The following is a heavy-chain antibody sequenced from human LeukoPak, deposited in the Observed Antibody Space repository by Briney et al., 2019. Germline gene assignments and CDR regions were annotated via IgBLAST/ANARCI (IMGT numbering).Heavy chain of an antibody. CDR1: GGSISSYY. CDR3: ARDWWHQLALRFDP. J-gene: IGHJ5*02. V-gene: IGHV4-4*07. Sequence: SETLSLTCTVSGGSISSYYWSWIRQPAGKGLEWIGRIYTSGSTNYNPSLKSRVTMSVDTSKNQFSLKLSSVTAADTAVYYCARDWWHQLALRFDPWGQGTLVTVSS. D-gene: IGHD6-13*01. CDR2: IYTSGST.